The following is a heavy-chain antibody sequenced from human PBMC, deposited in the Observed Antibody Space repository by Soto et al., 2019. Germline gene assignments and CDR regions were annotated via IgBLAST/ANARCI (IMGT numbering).Heavy chain of an antibody. D-gene: IGHD2-21*02. V-gene: IGHV3-30-3*01. Sequence: PGGSLILSCAAAGFTFSSYSMHWVRQAPGKGLEWVAVISYDGSNRYYADSVKGRFTISRDNSKNTLYLQMNSLRAEDTAVYYCAREGAYCGGDCPKGDVFDIGGQGKMVTVSS. CDR1: GFTFSSYS. J-gene: IGHJ3*02. CDR2: ISYDGSNR. CDR3: AREGAYCGGDCPKGDVFDI.